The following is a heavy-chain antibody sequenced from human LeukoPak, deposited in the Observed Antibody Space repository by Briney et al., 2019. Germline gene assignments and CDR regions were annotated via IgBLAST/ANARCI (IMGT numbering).Heavy chain of an antibody. Sequence: PGGSLKLSCAASGFTFSGSTVHWVRQASGKGLDWVGHIRTKANNYATAYAASGKGRFTISRDDSKNTAYLQMNSLKIEDTAVYYCSRHEALPGDYWGQGTLVTVSS. CDR1: GFTFSGST. CDR2: IRTKANNYAT. D-gene: IGHD2-21*02. J-gene: IGHJ4*02. V-gene: IGHV3-73*01. CDR3: SRHEALPGDY.